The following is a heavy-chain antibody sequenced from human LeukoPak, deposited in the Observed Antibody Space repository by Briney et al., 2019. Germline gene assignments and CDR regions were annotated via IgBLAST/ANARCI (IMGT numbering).Heavy chain of an antibody. J-gene: IGHJ4*02. CDR1: GLTFSSYD. V-gene: IGHV3-48*03. Sequence: GGSLRLSCAASGLTFSSYDMNWVRQAPGKGLEWVSYIRSSGSTIYYADSVKGRFTISRDNAKNSLFLQMNSLRAEDTAVYYCARGGYFYDTNDGYWGQGTLVTVSS. CDR2: IRSSGSTI. D-gene: IGHD3-22*01. CDR3: ARGGYFYDTNDGY.